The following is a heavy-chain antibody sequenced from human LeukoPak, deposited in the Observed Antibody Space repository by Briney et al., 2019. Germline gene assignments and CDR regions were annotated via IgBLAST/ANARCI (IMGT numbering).Heavy chain of an antibody. CDR2: IIPIFGTA. CDR1: GGTFSSYA. Sequence: SVKVSCKASGGTFSSYAISWVRQAPGQGLEWVGGIIPIFGTANYAQKFQGRVTITTDESTSTAYMELSSLRSEDTAVYYCAREYRSSTSCPINWFDPWGQGTLVTVSS. CDR3: AREYRSSTSCPINWFDP. V-gene: IGHV1-69*05. D-gene: IGHD2-2*01. J-gene: IGHJ5*02.